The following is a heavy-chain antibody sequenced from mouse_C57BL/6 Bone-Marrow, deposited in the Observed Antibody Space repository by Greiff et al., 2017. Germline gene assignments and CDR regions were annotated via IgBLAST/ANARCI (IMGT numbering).Heavy chain of an antibody. V-gene: IGHV1-82*01. J-gene: IGHJ4*01. Sequence: QVQLQQSGPELVKPGASVKISCKASGYAFSSSWMNWVKQRPGKGLEWIGRIYPGDGDTNYNGKFKGKATLTADKSSSTAYMQLSSLTSEDSAVYFCAILLGAMDYWGQRTSVTVSS. CDR1: GYAFSSSW. CDR3: AILLGAMDY. CDR2: IYPGDGDT. D-gene: IGHD1-1*01.